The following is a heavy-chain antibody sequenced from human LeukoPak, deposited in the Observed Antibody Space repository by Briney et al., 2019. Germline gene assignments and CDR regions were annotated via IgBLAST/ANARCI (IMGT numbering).Heavy chain of an antibody. CDR3: ARERGTTLFPYYYGMDV. V-gene: IGHV1-18*01. CDR2: ISAYNGNT. D-gene: IGHD1-7*01. CDR1: GHTFTSYG. J-gene: IGHJ6*02. Sequence: GASVKVSCKASGHTFTSYGISWVRQAPGQGLEWMGWISAYNGNTNYAQKLQGRVTMTTDTSTSTAYMELRSLRSDDTAVYYCARERGTTLFPYYYGMDVWGQGTTVTVSS.